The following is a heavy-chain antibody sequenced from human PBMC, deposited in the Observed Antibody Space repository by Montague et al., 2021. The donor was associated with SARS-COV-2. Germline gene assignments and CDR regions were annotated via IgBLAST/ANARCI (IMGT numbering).Heavy chain of an antibody. V-gene: IGHV4-34*01. CDR1: GGSFSDYF. D-gene: IGHD3-22*01. CDR3: ARGRQHFNMIVVVMTGGEYYLDY. Sequence: SETLSLTCAVYGGSFSDYFWTWIRQPPGKGLEWIGEINHRGTSNYNPSLKSRVSISVDTSKNQFSLYLGSVTAADTAVYYCARGRQHFNMIVVVMTGGEYYLDYWGQGTLVTVSS. J-gene: IGHJ4*02. CDR2: INHRGTS.